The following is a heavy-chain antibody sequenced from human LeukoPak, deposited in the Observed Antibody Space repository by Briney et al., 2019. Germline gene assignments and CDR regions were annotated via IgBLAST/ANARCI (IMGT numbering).Heavy chain of an antibody. Sequence: SETLSLTCAVDGGSFSGYYWSWIRQPPGKGLEWIGEINHRGSTNYNPSLKSRVTISVDTSKNQFSLKLSSVTAADTAVYYCARREYYYDSSGYYPSLSKPYYMDVWGKGTTVTVSS. J-gene: IGHJ6*03. CDR2: INHRGST. D-gene: IGHD3-22*01. V-gene: IGHV4-34*01. CDR1: GGSFSGYY. CDR3: ARREYYYDSSGYYPSLSKPYYMDV.